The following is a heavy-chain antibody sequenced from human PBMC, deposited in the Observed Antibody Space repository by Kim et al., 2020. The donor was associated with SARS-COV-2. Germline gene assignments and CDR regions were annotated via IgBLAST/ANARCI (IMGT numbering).Heavy chain of an antibody. CDR3: ARDRDSSGYSLNWFDP. V-gene: IGHV1-69*13. Sequence: SVKVSCKASGGTFSSYAISWVRQAPGQGLEWMGGIIPIFGTANYAQKFQGRVTITADESTSTAYMELSSLRSEDTAVYYCARDRDSSGYSLNWFDPWGQGTLVTVSS. CDR1: GGTFSSYA. J-gene: IGHJ5*02. CDR2: IIPIFGTA. D-gene: IGHD3-22*01.